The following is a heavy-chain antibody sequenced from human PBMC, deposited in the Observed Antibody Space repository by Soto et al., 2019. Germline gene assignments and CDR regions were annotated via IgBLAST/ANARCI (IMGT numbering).Heavy chain of an antibody. CDR2: ISAGGGNT. CDR3: AKAPTYDYYYYMDV. CDR1: GFSFNIYA. V-gene: IGHV3-23*01. Sequence: EVHLLESGGGLVQPGGSLRLSCAASGFSFNIYAMKWLRQAPGKGLECVSAISAGGGNTYYADSVKGRFTISRDNSKNTLYLQMNSLRADDTAVYYCAKAPTYDYYYYMDVWGKGTTVTVSS. J-gene: IGHJ6*03.